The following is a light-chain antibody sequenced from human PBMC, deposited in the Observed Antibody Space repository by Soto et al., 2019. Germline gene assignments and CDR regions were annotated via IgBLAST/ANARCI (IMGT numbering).Light chain of an antibody. J-gene: IGKJ5*01. V-gene: IGKV3-11*01. Sequence: EIVLTQSPATLSLSPGERAPLSCRASQSVSTCLAWYQQKPGQAPRLLIYDASNRATGIPARFSGSGSGTDFTLTISSLEPEDFAVYYCQHRYNWLITFGQGTRLEIK. CDR1: QSVSTC. CDR3: QHRYNWLIT. CDR2: DAS.